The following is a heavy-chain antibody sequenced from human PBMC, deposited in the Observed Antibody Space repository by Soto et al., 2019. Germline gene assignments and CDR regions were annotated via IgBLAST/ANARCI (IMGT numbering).Heavy chain of an antibody. J-gene: IGHJ4*02. D-gene: IGHD5-12*01. V-gene: IGHV3-7*01. CDR1: GFTFSSYW. CDR3: ARDLDKYSAYYFDY. CDR2: IKQDGSEK. Sequence: GGSLRLSCAASGFTFSSYWMSWVRQAPGKGLEWVANIKQDGSEKYYVDSVKGRFTISRDNAKNSLYLQMNSLRAEDTAVYYCARDLDKYSAYYFDYWGQGTLVTVSS.